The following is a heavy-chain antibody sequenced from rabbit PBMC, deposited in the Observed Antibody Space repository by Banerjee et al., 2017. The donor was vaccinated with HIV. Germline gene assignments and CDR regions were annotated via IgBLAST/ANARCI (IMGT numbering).Heavy chain of an antibody. CDR2: INTSSGNT. V-gene: IGHV1S45*01. CDR3: ARYSHDYGVALDL. Sequence: QEQLVESGGGLVQPEGSLTLTCTASGFSFSNKYVMCWVRQAPGKGLEWIACINTSSGNTVYATWAKGRFTISRTSSTTVALQMTSLTAADTATYFCARYSHDYGVALDLWGPGTLVTVS. D-gene: IGHD2-1*01. J-gene: IGHJ4*01. CDR1: GFSFSNKYV.